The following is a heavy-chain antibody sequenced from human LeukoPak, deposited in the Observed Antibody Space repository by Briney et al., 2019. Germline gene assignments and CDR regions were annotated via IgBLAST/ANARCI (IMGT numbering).Heavy chain of an antibody. CDR3: AREHEGLIRFYYFDY. CDR1: GDSVSSNSAA. J-gene: IGHJ4*02. V-gene: IGHV6-1*01. D-gene: IGHD3-3*01. CDR2: TYYRSKWYN. Sequence: SQTLSLTCAISGDSVSSNSAAWKWIRQSPSRGLEWLGKTYYRSKWYNDYAVSVRSRIIINPDTSKNQFSLQLNSVTPEDTAVYYCAREHEGLIRFYYFDYWGQGTLVTVSS.